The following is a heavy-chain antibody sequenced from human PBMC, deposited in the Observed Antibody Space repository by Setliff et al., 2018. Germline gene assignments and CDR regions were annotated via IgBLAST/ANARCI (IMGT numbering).Heavy chain of an antibody. CDR1: GASVSSNDYF. CDR3: ARLKVGNNWPDY. J-gene: IGHJ4*02. V-gene: IGHV4-39*01. Sequence: SETLSLTCSVSGASVSSNDYFWAWIRQPPRERLHWIGTLYPSGSTYYNPSLRDRVTISADSSKDELSLSLQSVTAADSAVYYCARLKVGNNWPDYWGQGTLVTVSS. CDR2: LYPSGST. D-gene: IGHD1-1*01.